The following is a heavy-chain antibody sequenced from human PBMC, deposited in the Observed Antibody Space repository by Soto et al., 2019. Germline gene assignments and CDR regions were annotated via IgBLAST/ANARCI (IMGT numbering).Heavy chain of an antibody. CDR2: ISTGGSPI. D-gene: IGHD4-17*01. CDR3: TTIRRPVTSLY. J-gene: IGHJ4*02. CDR1: GLTFSSFA. Sequence: EVQLVESGGGFVQPGGSLRLSCAASGLTFSSFAMNWVRQAPGKGLEWVSYISTGGSPIYYADSVKGRFTISRDNARNSLYLQTNSLRAEDAAVYYCTTIRRPVTSLYWGQGTLVTVSS. V-gene: IGHV3-48*01.